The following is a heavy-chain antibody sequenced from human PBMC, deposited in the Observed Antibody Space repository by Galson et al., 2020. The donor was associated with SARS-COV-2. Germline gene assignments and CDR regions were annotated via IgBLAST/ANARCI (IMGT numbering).Heavy chain of an antibody. CDR2: ISGYNGNT. D-gene: IGHD3-16*01. Sequence: RQAPGQGLEWLGWISGYNGNTNYAQKLQGRVTMTTDTSTSTAHMEVRSLTFDDTAVYYCARDDAWFDYWGQGTLVTVSS. J-gene: IGHJ4*02. CDR3: ARDDAWFDY. V-gene: IGHV1-18*01.